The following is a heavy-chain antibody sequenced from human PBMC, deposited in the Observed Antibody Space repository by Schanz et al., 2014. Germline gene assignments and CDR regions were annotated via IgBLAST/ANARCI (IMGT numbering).Heavy chain of an antibody. CDR1: GFTFSSYT. CDR2: ISRTLPSL. V-gene: IGHV3-21*04. CDR3: ANRGHLRGWFDS. J-gene: IGHJ5*01. Sequence: EVQLVESGGGLVQPGDSLRLSCAASGFTFSSYTMKWVRQAPGTGLEWVSSISRTLPSLYYADSVKGRFTISRDSARNLMYLHLNRLRAEDTAVYYCANRGHLRGWFDSWGQGILVTVSS. D-gene: IGHD3-10*01.